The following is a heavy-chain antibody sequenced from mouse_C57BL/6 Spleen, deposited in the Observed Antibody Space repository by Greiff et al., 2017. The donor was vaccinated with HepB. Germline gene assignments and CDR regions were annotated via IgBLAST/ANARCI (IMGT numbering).Heavy chain of an antibody. CDR3: ARTGTYSYWYFDV. V-gene: IGHV5-16*01. CDR1: GFTFSDYY. D-gene: IGHD4-1*01. J-gene: IGHJ1*03. Sequence: EVRVVESEGGLVQSGSSMKLSCTASGFTFSDYYMAWVRQVPEKGLEWVANINYDGSSTYYLDSLKSRFIIARDNAKNILYLQMSSLKSEDTATYYCARTGTYSYWYFDVWGTGTTVTVSS. CDR2: INYDGSST.